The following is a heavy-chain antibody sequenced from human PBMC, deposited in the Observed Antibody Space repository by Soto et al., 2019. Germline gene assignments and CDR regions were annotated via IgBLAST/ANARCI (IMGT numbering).Heavy chain of an antibody. J-gene: IGHJ5*02. D-gene: IGHD3-10*01. CDR3: VKDQGTGSYFPGCLAS. CDR2: INWSGANV. V-gene: IGHV3-9*01. CDR1: GFNFDDYA. Sequence: EVQLVESGGGLVQPGRSLRLSCAASGFNFDDYAMHWVRQAPGKGLEWVSHINWSGANVDYADSVKGRFTISRDNAKNSLYLQMNNLRPDDTAFYFCVKDQGTGSYFPGCLASWGQGTLVTVSS.